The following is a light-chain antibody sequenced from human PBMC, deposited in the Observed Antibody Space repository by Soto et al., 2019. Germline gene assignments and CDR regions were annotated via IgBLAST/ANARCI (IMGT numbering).Light chain of an antibody. Sequence: QSVLTQPPSASGSPGQSVSSSCTGTSSDVGGYNYVSWYQQHPGKAPKLMIYEVNKRPSGVPDRFSGSKSGNTASLTVSGLQAEDEADYYRSSYAGSSNVFGTGTRSPS. J-gene: IGLJ1*01. CDR2: EVN. CDR3: SSYAGSSNV. CDR1: SSDVGGYNY. V-gene: IGLV2-8*01.